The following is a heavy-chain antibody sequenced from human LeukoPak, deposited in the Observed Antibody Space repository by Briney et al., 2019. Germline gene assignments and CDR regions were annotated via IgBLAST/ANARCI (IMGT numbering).Heavy chain of an antibody. J-gene: IGHJ4*02. V-gene: IGHV3-53*01. CDR1: GFTVSSNY. CDR3: ARGPGSTAMVTFDY. D-gene: IGHD5-18*01. Sequence: GGSLRLSCAASGFTVSSNYMSWVRQAPGKGLEWVSVIYSGGSTYYADSVKGRFTISRDNFKNTLYLQMNSLRAEDTAVYYCARGPGSTAMVTFDYWGQGTLVTVSS. CDR2: IYSGGST.